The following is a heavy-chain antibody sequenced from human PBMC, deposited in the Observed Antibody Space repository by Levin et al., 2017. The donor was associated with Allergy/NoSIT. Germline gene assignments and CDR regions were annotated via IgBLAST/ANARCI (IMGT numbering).Heavy chain of an antibody. CDR2: ISGSGGST. J-gene: IGHJ4*02. CDR3: AKDRYCSSTSCSEGFDY. Sequence: PGGSLRLSCAASGFTFSSYAMSWVRQAPGKGLEWVSAISGSGGSTYYADSVKGRFTISRDNSKNTLYLQMNSLRAEDTAVYYCAKDRYCSSTSCSEGFDYWGQGTLVTVSS. V-gene: IGHV3-23*01. D-gene: IGHD2-2*01. CDR1: GFTFSSYA.